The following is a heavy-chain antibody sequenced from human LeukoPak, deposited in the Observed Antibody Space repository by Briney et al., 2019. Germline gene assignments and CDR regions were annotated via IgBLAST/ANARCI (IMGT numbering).Heavy chain of an antibody. CDR1: GFNFNNYD. J-gene: IGHJ4*02. CDR2: IGTVADT. Sequence: PGGSLRPSCAASGFNFNNYDFHWVRQVAGKRLEWVAGIGTVADTFYPDSVMGRFTISRENAKNSFYLQMNGLRPGATAVYYCARAWGGRGRSWGALDFWGQGILITVSS. CDR3: ARAWGGRGRSWGALDF. D-gene: IGHD3-16*01. V-gene: IGHV3-13*01.